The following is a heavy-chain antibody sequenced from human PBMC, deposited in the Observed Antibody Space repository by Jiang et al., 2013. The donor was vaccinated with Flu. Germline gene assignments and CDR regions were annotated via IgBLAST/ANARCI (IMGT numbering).Heavy chain of an antibody. CDR2: ISGYNGDT. V-gene: IGHV1-18*01. CDR1: NYTFTSYG. CDR3: ARDRSLGYGRSPDFDY. J-gene: IGHJ4*02. D-gene: IGHD5-18*01. Sequence: GAEVKKPGASVKVSRKASNYTFTSYGISWVRQAPGQGLEWMGWISGYNGDTNYAQKFQGRVTVTTDTSTSTVYMEMRSLRSDDTAVYYCARDRSLGYGRSPDFDYWGQGTLVTVSS.